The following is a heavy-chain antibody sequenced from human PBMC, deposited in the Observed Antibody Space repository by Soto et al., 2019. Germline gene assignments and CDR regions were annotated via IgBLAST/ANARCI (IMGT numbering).Heavy chain of an antibody. CDR1: GGTFSSYA. CDR3: ARDLSSGYYSSLNYYYYYGMDV. J-gene: IGHJ6*02. V-gene: IGHV1-69*12. Sequence: QVQLVQSGAEVKKPGSSVKVSCKASGGTFSSYAIRWVRQAPGQGLEWMGGIIPIFGTANYAQKFQGRATITADESTSTAYMELTSLRFEDTAVYYCARDLSSGYYSSLNYYYYYGMDVWGQGTTVTVSS. CDR2: IIPIFGTA. D-gene: IGHD3-22*01.